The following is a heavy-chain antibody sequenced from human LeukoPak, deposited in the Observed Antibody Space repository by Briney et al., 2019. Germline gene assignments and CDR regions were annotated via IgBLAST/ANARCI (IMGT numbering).Heavy chain of an antibody. D-gene: IGHD5-12*01. CDR3: TRGYVGIDY. J-gene: IGHJ4*02. Sequence: GGSLRLSCAASGFTVSSNYMNWVRQAPGKGLEWVSVIYSGGSTHYADSVKGRFTISRDNAKNTLYLQMNSLRAEDTAVYYCTRGYVGIDYWGLGTLVTVSS. CDR1: GFTVSSNY. CDR2: IYSGGST. V-gene: IGHV3-66*01.